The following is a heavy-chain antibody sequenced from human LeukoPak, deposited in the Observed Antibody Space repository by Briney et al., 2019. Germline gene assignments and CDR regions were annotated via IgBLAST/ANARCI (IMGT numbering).Heavy chain of an antibody. Sequence: GGSLRLSCAASGFTFSRYWMHWVRQAPGKGLVWVSRINNDGSRTSYADSVKGRFTISRDNAKNTLYLQMSSLRAEDTAVYYCARVRGGSWDWFDPWGQGTLVTVSS. D-gene: IGHD1-26*01. CDR2: INNDGSRT. CDR1: GFTFSRYW. V-gene: IGHV3-74*01. J-gene: IGHJ5*02. CDR3: ARVRGGSWDWFDP.